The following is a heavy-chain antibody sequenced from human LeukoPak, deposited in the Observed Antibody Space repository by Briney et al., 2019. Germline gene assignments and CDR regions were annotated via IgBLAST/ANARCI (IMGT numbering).Heavy chain of an antibody. CDR1: GFTFSSYA. CDR2: ISGSGGST. CDR3: AKSAITIFGVALYNWFDP. V-gene: IGHV3-23*01. J-gene: IGHJ5*02. Sequence: PGGSLRLSCAASGFTFSSYAMSWVRQAPGKGLEWVSAISGSGGSTYYADSVKGRFTISRDNSKNTLYLQMNSLRAEDTAVYYCAKSAITIFGVALYNWFDPWGQGTLVTVSS. D-gene: IGHD3-3*01.